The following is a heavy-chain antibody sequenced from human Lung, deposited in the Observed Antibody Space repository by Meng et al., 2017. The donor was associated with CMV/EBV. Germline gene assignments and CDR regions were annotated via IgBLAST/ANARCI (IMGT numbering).Heavy chain of an antibody. CDR3: AKGDGRAFDFWGA. Sequence: GESXKISCAASGFSFSSYALSWVRQAPGKGLEWVSDISGSGVRTNYADSVKGRFTTARDNSKNTVYLQMNSLRVEDTAVYYCAKGDGRAFDFWGAWGKGTXVTVSS. J-gene: IGHJ4*02. CDR1: GFSFSSYA. CDR2: ISGSGVRT. D-gene: IGHD3-3*01. V-gene: IGHV3-23*01.